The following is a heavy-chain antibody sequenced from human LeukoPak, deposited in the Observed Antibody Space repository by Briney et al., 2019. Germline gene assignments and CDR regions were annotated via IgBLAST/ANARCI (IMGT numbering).Heavy chain of an antibody. CDR3: ARHPNAAVVQIDY. D-gene: IGHD2-15*01. CDR2: IYYSGST. CDR1: GGSISSSSYY. V-gene: IGHV4-39*01. J-gene: IGHJ4*02. Sequence: KPSETLSPTCTVSGGSISSSSYYWGWIRPPPRKGLEWIGSIYYSGSTYYNPSLKSRVTKSVDTSKNQFSLKLSSVTAADTAVYYCARHPNAAVVQIDYWGQGTLVTVSS.